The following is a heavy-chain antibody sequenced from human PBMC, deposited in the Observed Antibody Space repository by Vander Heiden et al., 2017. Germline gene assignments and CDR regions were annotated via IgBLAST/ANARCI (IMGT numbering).Heavy chain of an antibody. D-gene: IGHD4-4*01. CDR3: AKEADYSFPHFDN. V-gene: IGHV3-43*01. Sequence: EVQLVESGGAVIHPGGSLRLHGAAPGFTFDHFTMHWVRQVPGKGLEWVSLITGHGGTTNYADSVRGRFTVSRDNNQNSLFLQMSSLRTEDTALYYCAKEADYSFPHFDNWGQGTLVTVSS. CDR1: GFTFDHFT. CDR2: ITGHGGTT. J-gene: IGHJ4*02.